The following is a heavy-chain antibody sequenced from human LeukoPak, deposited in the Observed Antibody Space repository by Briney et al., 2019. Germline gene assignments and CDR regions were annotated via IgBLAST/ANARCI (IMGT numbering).Heavy chain of an antibody. D-gene: IGHD2-15*01. CDR3: AKGALVVVAATLHLFDY. CDR1: GFTFSSYA. Sequence: GGSLRLSCAASGFTFSSYAMSWVRQAPGKGLEWVSAISGSGGSTYYADSVKGRFTISRDNSKNTLYLQMNSLRAEDTAVYYCAKGALVVVAATLHLFDYWGQGTLVTYSS. V-gene: IGHV3-23*01. J-gene: IGHJ4*02. CDR2: ISGSGGST.